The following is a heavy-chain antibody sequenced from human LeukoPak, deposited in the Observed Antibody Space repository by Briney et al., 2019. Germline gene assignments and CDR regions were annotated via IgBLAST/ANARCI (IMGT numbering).Heavy chain of an antibody. D-gene: IGHD3-9*01. V-gene: IGHV1-2*04. J-gene: IGHJ4*02. CDR3: ARITTYYDILTGYSYYFDY. Sequence: ASVKVSCKASGYTFTGYYMHWVRQAPGQGLEWMGWINPNSGGTNYAQKFQGWVTMTRDTSISTAYMELSRLRSDDTAVYYCARITTYYDILTGYSYYFDYWGQGTLVTVSS. CDR2: INPNSGGT. CDR1: GYTFTGYY.